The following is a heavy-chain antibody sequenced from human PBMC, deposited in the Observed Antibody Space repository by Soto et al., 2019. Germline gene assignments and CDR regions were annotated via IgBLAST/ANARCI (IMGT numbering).Heavy chain of an antibody. V-gene: IGHV5-51*01. J-gene: IGHJ6*02. Sequence: PGESLKISCKGSGYSFTSYWIGWVRQMPGKGLEWMGIIYPGDSDTRYSPSFQGQVTISADRSISTAYLQWSSLKASDTAMYYCARQASDEYGDYRYYGMDVWGQGTTVTVSS. CDR2: IYPGDSDT. D-gene: IGHD4-17*01. CDR3: ARQASDEYGDYRYYGMDV. CDR1: GYSFTSYW.